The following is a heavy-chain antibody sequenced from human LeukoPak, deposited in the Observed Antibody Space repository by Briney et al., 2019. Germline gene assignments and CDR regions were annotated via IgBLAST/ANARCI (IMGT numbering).Heavy chain of an antibody. CDR3: ARDWEWLVCLGY. J-gene: IGHJ4*02. Sequence: ASVKVSCKASGYTFTSYGISWVRQAPGHGLEWSGWISAYNGNTNYAQELQGRVTMTTDTSTSTAYMELRSLRSDDTAVYYCARDWEWLVCLGYWGQGTLVTVSS. V-gene: IGHV1-18*01. CDR2: ISAYNGNT. CDR1: GYTFTSYG. D-gene: IGHD6-19*01.